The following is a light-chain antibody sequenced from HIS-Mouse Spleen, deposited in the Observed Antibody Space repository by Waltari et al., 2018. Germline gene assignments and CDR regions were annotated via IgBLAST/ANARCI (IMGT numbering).Light chain of an antibody. CDR3: QQYYSTPLT. CDR1: QSVLYSSNNKNY. V-gene: IGKV4-1*01. CDR2: WAS. Sequence: DIVMTQSPDSLAVSLGERAPINSKSRQSVLYSSNNKNYLAWYQQKPGQPPKLLIYWASTRESGVPDRFSGSGSGTDFTLTISSLQAEDVAVYYCQQYYSTPLTFGGGTKVEIK. J-gene: IGKJ4*01.